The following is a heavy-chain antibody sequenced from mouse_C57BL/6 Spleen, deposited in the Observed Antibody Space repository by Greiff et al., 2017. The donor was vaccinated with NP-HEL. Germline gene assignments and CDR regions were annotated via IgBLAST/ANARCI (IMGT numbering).Heavy chain of an antibody. Sequence: QVQLQQSGPELVKPGASVKISCKASGYAFSSSWMNWVKQRPGKGLEWIGRIYPGDGDTNYNGKFKGKATLTADKSSSTAYMQLSSLTSEDSAVYFFARETTVVSLYWYFDVWGTGTTVTVSS. J-gene: IGHJ1*03. CDR2: IYPGDGDT. CDR3: ARETTVVSLYWYFDV. CDR1: GYAFSSSW. D-gene: IGHD1-1*01. V-gene: IGHV1-82*01.